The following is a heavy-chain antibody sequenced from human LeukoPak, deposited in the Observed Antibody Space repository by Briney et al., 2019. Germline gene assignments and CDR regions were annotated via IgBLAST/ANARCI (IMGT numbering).Heavy chain of an antibody. Sequence: GASVKVSCKASGGTFSSYAISWVRQAPGQGLEWMGGIIPIFGTANYAQKFQGRVTITADESTSTAYMELSSLRSEDTAVYYCARVGDGYSCGYVGYWGQGTLVTVSS. CDR3: ARVGDGYSCGYVGY. CDR2: IIPIFGTA. V-gene: IGHV1-69*13. CDR1: GGTFSSYA. D-gene: IGHD5-18*01. J-gene: IGHJ4*02.